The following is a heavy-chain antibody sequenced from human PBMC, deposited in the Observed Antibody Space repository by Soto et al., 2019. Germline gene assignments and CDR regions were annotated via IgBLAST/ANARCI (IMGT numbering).Heavy chain of an antibody. CDR1: GGSFSNFG. J-gene: IGHJ4*02. V-gene: IGHV1-69*13. D-gene: IGHD5-12*01. CDR2: IVPVFGRP. Sequence: SVKVSCKASGGSFSNFGISWVRQAPGQGLEWMGGIVPVFGRPNYAQRFRGRLTITADESTSTGYMELISLRSDDTAVYYCAGEGSGYNFWGQGTQVTVSS. CDR3: AGEGSGYNF.